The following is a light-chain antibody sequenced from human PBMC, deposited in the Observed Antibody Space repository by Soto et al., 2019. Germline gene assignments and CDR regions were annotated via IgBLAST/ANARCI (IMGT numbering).Light chain of an antibody. CDR2: LGP. J-gene: IGKJ2*01. Sequence: EIVMTQSPLSLPVTPGEPASISCRSSQSLLHTNGHNYLVWYLQKPAQPPQILVYLGPNRASRVPDRFSGSGSDTDFTLKISRVEAEDVGVYYCMQTLQTPYTFGEGTRLEIK. CDR1: QSLLHTNGHNY. CDR3: MQTLQTPYT. V-gene: IGKV2-28*01.